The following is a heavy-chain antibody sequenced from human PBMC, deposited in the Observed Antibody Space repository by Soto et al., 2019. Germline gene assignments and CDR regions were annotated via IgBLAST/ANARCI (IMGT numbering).Heavy chain of an antibody. CDR1: GYTLTELS. CDR2: FDPEDGET. J-gene: IGHJ4*02. D-gene: IGHD2-2*01. Sequence: ASVKVSCKVSGYTLTELSMHWVRQAPGKGLEWMGGFDPEDGETIYAQKFQGRVTMTEDTSTDTAYMELSSLRSEDTAVYYCATDLQRYCSSTSCNWGQGTLVTVSS. V-gene: IGHV1-24*01. CDR3: ATDLQRYCSSTSCN.